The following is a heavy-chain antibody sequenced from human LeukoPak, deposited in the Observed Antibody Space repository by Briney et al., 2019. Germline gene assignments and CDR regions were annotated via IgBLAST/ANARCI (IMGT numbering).Heavy chain of an antibody. CDR1: GGSISSSSDY. V-gene: IGHV4-39*01. Sequence: SETLSLTCTVSGGSISSSSDYWGWIRQPPGKGLEWIGSIYYSGSTYYNPPLESRVTISVDTSKNQFSLKLSSVTAADTAVYYCARLHYYDSGGYYSKSVTSTLLQYWGQGTLVTVSS. CDR3: ARLHYYDSGGYYSKSVTSTLLQY. CDR2: IYYSGST. J-gene: IGHJ4*02. D-gene: IGHD3-22*01.